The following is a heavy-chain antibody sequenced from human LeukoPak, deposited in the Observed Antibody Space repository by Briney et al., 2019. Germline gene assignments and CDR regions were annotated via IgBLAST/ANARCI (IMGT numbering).Heavy chain of an antibody. CDR2: ISSSSSTI. J-gene: IGHJ4*02. CDR3: ARELYGSGSYFGFDY. CDR1: GFTFSSYS. D-gene: IGHD3-10*01. Sequence: GGSLRLSCAASGFTFSSYSMNWVRQAPGKGLEWVSYISSSSSTIYYADSVKGRFTISRDNAKNSLYLQMNSLRAEDTAVYYCARELYGSGSYFGFDYWGQGTLVTVSS. V-gene: IGHV3-48*01.